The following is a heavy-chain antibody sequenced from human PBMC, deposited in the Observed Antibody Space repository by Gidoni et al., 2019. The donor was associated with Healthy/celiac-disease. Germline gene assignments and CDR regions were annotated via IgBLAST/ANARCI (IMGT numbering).Heavy chain of an antibody. J-gene: IGHJ2*01. CDR2: INHSGST. CDR3: AREGISGTPVVWYFDL. Sequence: QVPLQQWGAGLVTPAETLSLTCDVSGGSFGGYYWSWIRQPTGKGLESIGEINHSGSTNYTPSLKSRVTVSVDTSKIQFTLKLISVTASDTAVYYCAREGISGTPVVWYFDLCGRGTLVTVSS. CDR1: GGSFGGYY. D-gene: IGHD6-19*01. V-gene: IGHV4-34*01.